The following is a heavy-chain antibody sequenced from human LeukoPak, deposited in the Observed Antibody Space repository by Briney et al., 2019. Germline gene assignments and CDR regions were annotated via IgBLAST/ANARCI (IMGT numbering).Heavy chain of an antibody. CDR2: IRPSGDNT. V-gene: IGHV3-23*01. Sequence: GGSLRLSCAASGFTFSSYDMTWVRQAPGRGLEWVSSIRPSGDNTYYGDSVKGRFTISRDNSKNTLYLQMNSLRAEDTAVYYCARGEATRPKYYCDSSGYYFDYWGQGTLVTVSS. J-gene: IGHJ4*02. D-gene: IGHD3-22*01. CDR3: ARGEATRPKYYCDSSGYYFDY. CDR1: GFTFSSYD.